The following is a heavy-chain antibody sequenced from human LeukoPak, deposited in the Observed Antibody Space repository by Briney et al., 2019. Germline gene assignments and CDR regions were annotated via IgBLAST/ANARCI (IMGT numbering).Heavy chain of an antibody. CDR3: ARDYYDSSGLVPIYDY. CDR1: EFTFSSHW. D-gene: IGHD3-22*01. V-gene: IGHV3-74*01. CDR2: IDNDGTNT. Sequence: PGGSLRLSCAASEFTFSSHWMHWVRQVPGKGLVYIAYIDNDGTNTNYADSVKGRFTISRDDSKNTLYLQMNSLRAEDTAVYYCARDYYDSSGLVPIYDYWGQGTLVTVSS. J-gene: IGHJ4*02.